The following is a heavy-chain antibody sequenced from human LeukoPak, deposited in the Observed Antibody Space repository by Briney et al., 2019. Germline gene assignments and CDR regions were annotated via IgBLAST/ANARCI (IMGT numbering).Heavy chain of an antibody. CDR2: ISAYNGNT. CDR3: ARNYYDSSGYPWYYFDY. Sequence: GASVKVSCKASGYTFTSYGISWVRQAPGQGLEWMEWISAYNGNTNYAQKLQGRVTMTTDTSTSTAYMGLRSLRSDDTAVYYCARNYYDSSGYPWYYFDYWGQGTLVTVSS. D-gene: IGHD3-22*01. CDR1: GYTFTSYG. V-gene: IGHV1-18*01. J-gene: IGHJ4*02.